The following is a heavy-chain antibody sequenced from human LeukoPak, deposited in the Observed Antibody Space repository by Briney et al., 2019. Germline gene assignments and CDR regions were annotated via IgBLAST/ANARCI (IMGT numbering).Heavy chain of an antibody. CDR2: INHKGGT. CDR3: ARGPDSGSYYAWFDP. V-gene: IGHV4-34*01. J-gene: IGHJ5*02. CDR1: GGSLSTYY. Sequence: SETLSLTCAVYGGSLSTYYWSWIRQPPGKGLEWIGEINHKGGTQYNPSLKGRVTISVDTSKNEFSLKMRSMTAADTAVYYCARGPDSGSYYAWFDPWGQGTLVTVSS. D-gene: IGHD1-26*01.